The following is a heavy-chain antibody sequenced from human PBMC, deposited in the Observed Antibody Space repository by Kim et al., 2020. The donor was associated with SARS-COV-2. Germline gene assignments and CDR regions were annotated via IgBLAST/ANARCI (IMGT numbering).Heavy chain of an antibody. CDR3: ARNGYYDFPFDP. J-gene: IGHJ5*02. CDR2: IYHSGST. CDR1: GGSISSGGYS. D-gene: IGHD3-3*01. V-gene: IGHV4-30-2*01. Sequence: SETLSLTCAVSGGSISSGGYSWSWIRQPPGKGLEWIGYIYHSGSTYYNPSLKSRVTISVDRSKNQFSLKLSSVTAADTAVYYCARNGYYDFPFDPWGQGTLVTVSS.